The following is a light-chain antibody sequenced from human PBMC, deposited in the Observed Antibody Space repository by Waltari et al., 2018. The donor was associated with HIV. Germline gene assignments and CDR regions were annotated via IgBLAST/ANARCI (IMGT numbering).Light chain of an antibody. CDR2: EVS. Sequence: QSALTQPASVSGSPGQSITISCTGTSSDVGSYNLVSWYQQHPGKAPKLMIYEVSKRPSGRSNRFSGSKSGNTASLTISGLQAEDEADYYCCSYAGSSTPVFGGGTKLTVL. CDR3: CSYAGSSTPV. V-gene: IGLV2-23*02. CDR1: SSDVGSYNL. J-gene: IGLJ2*01.